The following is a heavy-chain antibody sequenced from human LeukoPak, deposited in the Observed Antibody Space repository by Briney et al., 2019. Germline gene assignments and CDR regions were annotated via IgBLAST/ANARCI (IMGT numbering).Heavy chain of an antibody. CDR3: ASEPACSGGSCYSYYYGMDV. J-gene: IGHJ6*02. V-gene: IGHV4-61*01. D-gene: IGHD2-15*01. CDR1: GGSVSSGSYY. Sequence: PSETLSLTCTVSGGSVSSGSYYWSWIRQPPGKGLEWIGYIYYSGSTNYNPSLESRVTISVDTSKNQFSLKLSSVTAADTAVYYCASEPACSGGSCYSYYYGMDVWGQGTTVTVSS. CDR2: IYYSGST.